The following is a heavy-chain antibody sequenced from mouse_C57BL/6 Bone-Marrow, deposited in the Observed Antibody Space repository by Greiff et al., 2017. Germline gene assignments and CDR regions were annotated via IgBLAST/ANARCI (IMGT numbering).Heavy chain of an antibody. Sequence: EVQLVESGGDLVKPGGSLKLSCAASGFTFSSYGMSWVRQTPDKRLEWVATISSGGSYTYYPDSVKGRFTISRDNAKNTLYLQMSSLKSEDTAMYYCASPLTTVVYWYFDVWGTGTTVTVSS. CDR1: GFTFSSYG. D-gene: IGHD1-1*01. CDR3: ASPLTTVVYWYFDV. V-gene: IGHV5-6*01. CDR2: ISSGGSYT. J-gene: IGHJ1*03.